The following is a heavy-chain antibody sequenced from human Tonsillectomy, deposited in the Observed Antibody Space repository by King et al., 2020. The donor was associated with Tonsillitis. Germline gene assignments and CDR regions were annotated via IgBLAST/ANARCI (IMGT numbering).Heavy chain of an antibody. V-gene: IGHV4-59*01. CDR1: GGSISGYY. J-gene: IGHJ6*02. D-gene: IGHD3-16*01. CDR3: ARGPGGGPNYYSMDV. CDR2: IYYSGST. Sequence: QLQESGPGLVKPSETLSLTCTVSGGSISGYYWSWIRQPPGEGLEWIGYIYYSGSTNYNPSLKSRVTISVDSSKNQFSLKVSSVSAADTAVYYCARGPGGGPNYYSMDVWGQGTTVTVSS.